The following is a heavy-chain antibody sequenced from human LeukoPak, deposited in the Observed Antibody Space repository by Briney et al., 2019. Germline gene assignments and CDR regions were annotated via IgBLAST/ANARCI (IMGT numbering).Heavy chain of an antibody. V-gene: IGHV1-2*02. CDR1: GYTLTGYY. D-gene: IGHD2-2*01. Sequence: GASVKVSCKSSGYTLTGYYMHWVRQAPGQGLEWMGWINPNSGGTNYAQKFQGRVTMTRDTSISTAYMELSRLRSDDTAVYYCARDRNHCSSTSCYRSDAFDIWGQGTMVTVSS. CDR2: INPNSGGT. CDR3: ARDRNHCSSTSCYRSDAFDI. J-gene: IGHJ3*02.